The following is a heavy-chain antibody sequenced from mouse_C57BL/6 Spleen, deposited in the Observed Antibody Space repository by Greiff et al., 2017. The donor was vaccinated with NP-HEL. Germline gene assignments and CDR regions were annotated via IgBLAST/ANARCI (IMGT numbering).Heavy chain of an antibody. V-gene: IGHV14-3*01. CDR3: AREGITTVVAPFAY. CDR1: GFNIKNTY. Sequence: EVQLQQSVAELVRPGASVKLSCTASGFNIKNTYMPWVKQRPEQGLEWIGRIDPANGNTKYAPQFQGKATIPADTSSNTAYLQLSSLTSEDTAIYYVAREGITTVVAPFAYGGQGTLVTGSA. D-gene: IGHD1-1*01. CDR2: IDPANGNT. J-gene: IGHJ3*01.